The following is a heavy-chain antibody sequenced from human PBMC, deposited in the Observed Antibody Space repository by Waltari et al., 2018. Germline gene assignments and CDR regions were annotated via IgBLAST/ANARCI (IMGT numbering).Heavy chain of an antibody. CDR2: IYHGGST. CDR1: GYSISSGYY. V-gene: IGHV4-38-2*02. J-gene: IGHJ3*02. D-gene: IGHD6-13*01. CDR3: ARDRQQLVPDDAFDI. Sequence: QVQLQESGPGLVKPSETLSLTCTVSGYSISSGYYWGWIRQPPGKGLEWIGSIYHGGSTYYNPSLKSRVTISVDTSKNQFSLKLSSVTAADTAVYYCARDRQQLVPDDAFDIWGQGTMVTVSS.